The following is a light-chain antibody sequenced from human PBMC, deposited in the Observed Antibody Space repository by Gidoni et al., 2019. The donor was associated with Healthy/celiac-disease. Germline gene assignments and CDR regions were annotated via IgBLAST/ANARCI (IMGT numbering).Light chain of an antibody. V-gene: IGKV2-28*01. CDR3: MQALQTPVT. CDR2: LGS. Sequence: DIVMTQSPLSLPVTPGEPASISCRSSQRLLHSNGYHYLDWYLQTPGQSPQLLIYLGSNRASGVPDRFSGSGSGTDFTLKISRVEAEDVGVYYCMQALQTPVTFGQGTKLEIK. CDR1: QRLLHSNGYHY. J-gene: IGKJ2*01.